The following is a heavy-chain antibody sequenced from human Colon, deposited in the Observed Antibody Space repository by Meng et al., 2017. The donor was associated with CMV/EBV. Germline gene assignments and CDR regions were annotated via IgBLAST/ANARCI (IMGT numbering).Heavy chain of an antibody. V-gene: IGHV5-51*01. D-gene: IGHD6-6*01. J-gene: IGHJ5*02. CDR1: GYSFTTYW. Sequence: KVSCKGSGYSFTTYWIGWVRQMPGKGLEWMGIIYPGDSDTRYSPSFQGQVTISADESINTAYLQWSSLKASDTAMYYCARMFAASSGWFDPWGQGTLVTVSS. CDR3: ARMFAASSGWFDP. CDR2: IYPGDSDT.